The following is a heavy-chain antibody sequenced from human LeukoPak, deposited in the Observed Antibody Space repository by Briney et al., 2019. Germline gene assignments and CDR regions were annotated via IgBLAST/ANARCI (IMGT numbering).Heavy chain of an antibody. D-gene: IGHD4-11*01. CDR3: AKRPSDYSDYVTYFDY. V-gene: IGHV3-30*18. CDR1: GFSFISYG. J-gene: IGHJ4*02. CDR2: ISDDGRNK. Sequence: GGSLRLSCAASGFSFISYGMHWVRQAPGKGLEWVGVISDDGRNKKYADSVKGRFTISRDNSKDTLYLQMNSLRDEDTAVYYCAKRPSDYSDYVTYFDYWGQGTLVTVSS.